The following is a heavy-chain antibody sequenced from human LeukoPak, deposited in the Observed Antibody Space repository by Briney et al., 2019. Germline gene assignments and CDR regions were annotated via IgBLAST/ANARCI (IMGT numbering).Heavy chain of an antibody. CDR2: INHSGST. J-gene: IGHJ4*02. CDR1: GGSFSGYY. D-gene: IGHD3-10*01. V-gene: IGHV4-34*01. CDR3: ARDRGYYGSGSYYHFDY. Sequence: SETLSLTCAVYGGSFSGYYWSWIRQPPGKGLEWIGEINHSGSTNYNPSLKSRVTISVDTSKNQFSLKLSSVTAADTAVYYRARDRGYYGSGSYYHFDYWGQGTLVTVSS.